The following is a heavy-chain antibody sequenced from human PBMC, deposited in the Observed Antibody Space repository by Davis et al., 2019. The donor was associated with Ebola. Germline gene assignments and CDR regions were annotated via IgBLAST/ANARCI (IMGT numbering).Heavy chain of an antibody. Sequence: SETLSLTCTVSGGSISSYYWSWIRQPPGKGLEWIGYVHDSGSTNYNPSLKSRVTISVDTSKNQFSLKLSSVTAADTAVYYCARVGYCSGGSCYYFDYWGQGTLVTVSS. CDR1: GGSISSYY. CDR2: VHDSGST. V-gene: IGHV4-59*01. D-gene: IGHD2-15*01. CDR3: ARVGYCSGGSCYYFDY. J-gene: IGHJ4*02.